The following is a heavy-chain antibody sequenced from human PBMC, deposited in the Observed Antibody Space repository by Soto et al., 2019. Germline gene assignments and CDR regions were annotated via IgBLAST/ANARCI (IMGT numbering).Heavy chain of an antibody. D-gene: IGHD4-17*01. J-gene: IGHJ4*02. CDR3: VRVRSTVTPNCDY. CDR2: IYYRGST. V-gene: IGHV4-30-4*01. Sequence: QVQLQESGPGLVKPSQTLSLTCTVSGGSISSGDYYWSWIRQPPGKGLEWIGYIYYRGSTYYNPSLTSRGIISVDPSKNQFSLKLSSGTAADTAVYYCVRVRSTVTPNCDYLGQGTLVTVSS. CDR1: GGSISSGDYY.